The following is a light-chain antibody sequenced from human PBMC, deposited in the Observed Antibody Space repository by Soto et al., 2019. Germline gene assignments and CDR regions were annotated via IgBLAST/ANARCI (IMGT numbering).Light chain of an antibody. J-gene: IGLJ3*02. CDR3: SSYTSSSTLV. CDR1: DSDVGGYNY. CDR2: EVI. Sequence: QSALTQPASVSGSPGQSITISCTGTDSDVGGYNYVSWYQQHPGKAPKLMIYEVINRPSGVSNRFSGSKSANTASLTISGLQAEDEAEYYCSSYTSSSTLVFGGGTKVTVL. V-gene: IGLV2-14*03.